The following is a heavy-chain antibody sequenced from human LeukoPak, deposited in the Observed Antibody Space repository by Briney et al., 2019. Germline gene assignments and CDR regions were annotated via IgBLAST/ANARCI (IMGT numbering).Heavy chain of an antibody. D-gene: IGHD1-7*01. Sequence: ASVKVSCKASGYTFTGYYMHWVRQAPGRGLEWMGWINPNSGGTNYAQKFQGRVTMTRDTSISTAYMELSRLRSDDTAVYYCARGDRLNWNYPFDYWGQGTLVTVSS. CDR3: ARGDRLNWNYPFDY. J-gene: IGHJ4*02. CDR1: GYTFTGYY. V-gene: IGHV1-2*02. CDR2: INPNSGGT.